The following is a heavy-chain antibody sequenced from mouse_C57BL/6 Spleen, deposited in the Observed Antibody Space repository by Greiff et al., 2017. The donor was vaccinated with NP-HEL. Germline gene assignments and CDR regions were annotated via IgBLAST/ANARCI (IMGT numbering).Heavy chain of an antibody. CDR1: GYAFSGSW. CDR2: IYPGDGDT. J-gene: IGHJ3*01. CDR3: ASGLLSPFAY. Sequence: QVQLQQSGPELVKPGASVKISCKASGYAFSGSWMNWVKQRPGKGLEWIGRIYPGDGDTNYNGKFKGKATLTADKSSSTAYMQLSSLTSEDSAVYFCASGLLSPFAYWGQGTLVTVSA. V-gene: IGHV1-82*01. D-gene: IGHD2-10*01.